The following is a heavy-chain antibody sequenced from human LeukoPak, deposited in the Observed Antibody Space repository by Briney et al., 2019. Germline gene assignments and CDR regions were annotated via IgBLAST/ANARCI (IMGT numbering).Heavy chain of an antibody. V-gene: IGHV4-61*02. CDR3: AAYGDYEGAFDI. D-gene: IGHD4-17*01. Sequence: PSQTLSLTCTVSGGSISSGSYYWSWIRQPAGKGLEWIGRIYTSGSTNYNPSLKSRVTISVDTSKNQFSLKLSSVTAADTAVYYCAAYGDYEGAFDIWGQGTMVTVSS. CDR1: GGSISSGSYY. CDR2: IYTSGST. J-gene: IGHJ3*02.